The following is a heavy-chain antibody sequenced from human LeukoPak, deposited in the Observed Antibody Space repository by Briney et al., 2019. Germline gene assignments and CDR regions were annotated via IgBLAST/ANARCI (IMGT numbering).Heavy chain of an antibody. CDR1: GFTFSGYP. D-gene: IGHD6-13*01. CDR3: ARDSVRGSWYVLDY. J-gene: IGHJ4*02. Sequence: GGSLRLSCAASGFTFSGYPMHWVRQAPGKGLEWVAVISYDGSNKYYADSVKGRFTISRDNSKNTLYLQMNSLRAEDTAVYYCARDSVRGSWYVLDYWGQGTLVTVSS. V-gene: IGHV3-30*04. CDR2: ISYDGSNK.